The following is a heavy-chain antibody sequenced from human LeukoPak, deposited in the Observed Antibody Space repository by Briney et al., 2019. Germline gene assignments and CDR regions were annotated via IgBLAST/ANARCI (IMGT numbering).Heavy chain of an antibody. D-gene: IGHD6-19*01. CDR1: GFTFSSYA. Sequence: GGSLRLSCAASGFTFSSYAVYWVRQAPGKGLEWVSSNSGGSTYYADSVKGWFSISRDNSKNTLYLQMNSLRAEDTAVYYCAKDLGSSGWYIDYWGQGTLVTVSS. V-gene: IGHV3-23*01. CDR3: AKDLGSSGWYIDY. J-gene: IGHJ4*02. CDR2: NSGGST.